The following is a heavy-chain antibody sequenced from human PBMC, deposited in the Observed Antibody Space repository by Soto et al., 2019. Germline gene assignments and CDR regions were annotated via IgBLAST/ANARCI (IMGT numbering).Heavy chain of an antibody. V-gene: IGHV1-2*02. J-gene: IGHJ4*02. Sequence: GASVKVSCKASGYSLIDYYTHWVRQAPGQGLEWLGRISPKSGTMNYAQKFQVRVTLTSDASLNTAYMELSSLRSDDTALYYCARPPGYIRHWYYFDSWGQGTLVTVSS. D-gene: IGHD5-12*01. CDR1: GYSLIDYY. CDR3: ARPPGYIRHWYYFDS. CDR2: ISPKSGTM.